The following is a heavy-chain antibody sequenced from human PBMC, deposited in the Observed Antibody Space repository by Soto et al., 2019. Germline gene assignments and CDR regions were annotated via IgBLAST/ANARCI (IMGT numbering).Heavy chain of an antibody. J-gene: IGHJ4*01. CDR3: ARESYYGSGATVVTY. D-gene: IGHD3-10*01. V-gene: IGHV4-59*01. Sequence: SETLSLTCTVSGGSISNFYWSWIRQPPGKGLEWIGYIYYSGTTYYNPSLNSRVTMSVDTSKNQFSLKLYSVTAADTAVYYCARESYYGSGATVVTYWGHGILVTVSS. CDR1: GGSISNFY. CDR2: IYYSGTT.